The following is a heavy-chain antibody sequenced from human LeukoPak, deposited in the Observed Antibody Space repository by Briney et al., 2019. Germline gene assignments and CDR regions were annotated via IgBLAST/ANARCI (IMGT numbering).Heavy chain of an antibody. D-gene: IGHD5-24*01. CDR2: IYPGDSGT. CDR1: GYSFTSYW. CDR3: ASLEDGYNRSYFDY. V-gene: IGHV5-51*01. Sequence: GESLKISFKGSGYSFTSYWIGLVRQMPGKGLEGMGIIYPGDSGTRYSPSFQGQVTISADKSISTAYLQWSSLKASDTATYYCASLEDGYNRSYFDYWGQGTLVTVSS. J-gene: IGHJ4*02.